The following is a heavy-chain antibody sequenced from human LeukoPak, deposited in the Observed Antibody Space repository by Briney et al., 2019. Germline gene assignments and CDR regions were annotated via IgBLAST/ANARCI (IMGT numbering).Heavy chain of an antibody. Sequence: SETLSLTCTVSGGSIRSYYWSWIRQPPGKGLEWIGYIYYSGSTNYNPSLKSRVTISVDTSKNQFSLKLTSVTAADTAVYYCARAPGGYGSGSRGAFDIWGQGTMVTVSS. CDR1: GGSIRSYY. CDR2: IYYSGST. J-gene: IGHJ3*02. CDR3: ARAPGGYGSGSRGAFDI. V-gene: IGHV4-59*01. D-gene: IGHD3-10*01.